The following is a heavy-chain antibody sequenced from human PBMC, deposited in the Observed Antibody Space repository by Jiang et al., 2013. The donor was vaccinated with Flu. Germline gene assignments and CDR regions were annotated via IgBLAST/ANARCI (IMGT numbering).Heavy chain of an antibody. Sequence: TLSLTCTVSGGSISSYYWSWIRQPPREGTGVDWVYLLQWEHQLQPSLKSRVTISVDTSKNQFSLKLSSVTAADTAVYYCARSRDGYNPRAFDIWGQGTMVTVSS. V-gene: IGHV4-59*08. CDR2: LLQWEH. J-gene: IGHJ3*02. CDR1: GGSISSYY. D-gene: IGHD5-24*01. CDR3: ARSRDGYNPRAFDI.